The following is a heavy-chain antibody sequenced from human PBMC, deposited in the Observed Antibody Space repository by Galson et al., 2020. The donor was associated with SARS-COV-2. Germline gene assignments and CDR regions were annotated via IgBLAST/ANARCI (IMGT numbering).Heavy chain of an antibody. D-gene: IGHD1-26*01. Sequence: GGSLRLYCTVFGFTFGDYAMTWFRQTPGKGLEWVGFIRSKAFGGTPEYAASVKGRFTITRDDSKSIAYLQMNSLKTEDTAVYYCTRDKWELPWNDYWGQGTLVAVSS. CDR1: GFTFGDYA. CDR2: IRSKAFGGTP. V-gene: IGHV3-49*03. CDR3: TRDKWELPWNDY. J-gene: IGHJ4*02.